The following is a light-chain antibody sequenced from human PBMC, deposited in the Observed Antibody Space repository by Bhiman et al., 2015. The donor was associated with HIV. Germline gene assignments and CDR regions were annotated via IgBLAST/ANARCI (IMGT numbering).Light chain of an antibody. CDR3: QVWDSTSDHPRI. V-gene: IGLV3-25*02. CDR1: ALPKQY. CDR2: KDI. Sequence: SYELTQPPSVSVSPGQTARITCSGDALPKQYAYWYQQKPGQAPVLVIYKDIKRPSGIPERFSGSNSGNTATLTISRVEAGDEADYYCQVWDSTSDHPRIFGGGTKLSVL. J-gene: IGLJ2*01.